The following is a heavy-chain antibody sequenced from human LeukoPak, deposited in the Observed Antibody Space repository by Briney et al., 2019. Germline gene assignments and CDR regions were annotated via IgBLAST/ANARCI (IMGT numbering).Heavy chain of an antibody. D-gene: IGHD3-10*01. V-gene: IGHV3-30*02. J-gene: IGHJ4*02. CDR3: AKSYMVRQYYFDY. CDR2: ISYDGSNK. CDR1: GFTLSTFD. Sequence: GGSLRLSCAASGFTLSTFDMNWIRQAPGKGLEWVAVISYDGSNKYYADSVKGRFTISRDNSKNTLYLQMNSLRAEDTAVYYCAKSYMVRQYYFDYWGQGTLVTVSS.